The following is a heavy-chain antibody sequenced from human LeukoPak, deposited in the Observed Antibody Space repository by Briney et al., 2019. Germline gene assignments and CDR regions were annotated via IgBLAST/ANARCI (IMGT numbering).Heavy chain of an antibody. D-gene: IGHD2/OR15-2a*01. CDR2: ISSGGSTI. Sequence: GGSLRLSCAASGFTFSTCEMNWVRQAPGKGLEWVSYISSGGSTIYYADSVKGRFTISRDNAKNSLYLQMNSLRAGDTAVYYCARIYDGGHWGQGTLVTVSS. CDR1: GFTFSTCE. V-gene: IGHV3-48*03. J-gene: IGHJ4*02. CDR3: ARIYDGGH.